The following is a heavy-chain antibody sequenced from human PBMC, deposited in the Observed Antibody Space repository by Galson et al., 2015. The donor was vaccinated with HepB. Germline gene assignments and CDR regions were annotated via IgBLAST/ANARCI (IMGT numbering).Heavy chain of an antibody. V-gene: IGHV3-33*01. Sequence: SLRLSCAASGFSFGSHGFHWVRQAPGKGLEWVALIWWDGSKKFYGNSVKGRFTISRDNSVNTIYLQMNTQRADDTAVYYCARDPGGGDWHYLDYWGQGSLVSVSS. D-gene: IGHD2-21*01. CDR2: IWWDGSKK. CDR1: GFSFGSHG. J-gene: IGHJ4*02. CDR3: ARDPGGGDWHYLDY.